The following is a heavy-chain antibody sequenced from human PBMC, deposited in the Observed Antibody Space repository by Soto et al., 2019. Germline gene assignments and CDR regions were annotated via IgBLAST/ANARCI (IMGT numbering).Heavy chain of an antibody. CDR2: IYTSGST. CDR3: ARDQSRYYYDSSGYYPRPHYYYGMDV. J-gene: IGHJ6*02. Sequence: KPSETLSLTCTVSGGSISSYYWSWIRQPAGKGLEWIGRIYTSGSTNYNPSLKSRVTMSVDTSKNQFSLKLSSVTAADTAVYYCARDQSRYYYDSSGYYPRPHYYYGMDVWGQGTTVTVSS. V-gene: IGHV4-4*07. D-gene: IGHD3-22*01. CDR1: GGSISSYY.